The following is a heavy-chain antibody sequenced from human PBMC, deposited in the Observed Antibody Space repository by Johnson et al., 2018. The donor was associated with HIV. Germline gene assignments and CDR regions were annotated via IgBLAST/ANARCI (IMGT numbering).Heavy chain of an antibody. CDR1: GFTFDDYG. V-gene: IGHV3-20*04. Sequence: VQLVESGGGVVRPGGSLRLSCAASGFTFDDYGMSWVRPAPGKGLEWVSGIHWNGGSTGYADSVKGRFTISRDNAKNSLYLQMNSLRAEDTAVYYCARVGDGSGYYFDAFDIWGQGTMVTVSS. J-gene: IGHJ3*02. D-gene: IGHD3-22*01. CDR2: IHWNGGST. CDR3: ARVGDGSGYYFDAFDI.